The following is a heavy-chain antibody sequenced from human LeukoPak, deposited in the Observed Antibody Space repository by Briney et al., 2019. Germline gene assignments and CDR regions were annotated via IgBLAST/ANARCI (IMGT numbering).Heavy chain of an antibody. CDR2: ISGSGGST. Sequence: PGGSLRLSCAASGFTFSSYAMRWVRQAPGKGLEWVSAISGSGGSTYYADSVKGRFTISRDNSKNTLYLQMKSLRAEDTAVYYCAKDFRGDGYNGEDSDWFDPWGQGTLVTVSS. CDR1: GFTFSSYA. V-gene: IGHV3-23*01. J-gene: IGHJ5*02. D-gene: IGHD5-24*01. CDR3: AKDFRGDGYNGEDSDWFDP.